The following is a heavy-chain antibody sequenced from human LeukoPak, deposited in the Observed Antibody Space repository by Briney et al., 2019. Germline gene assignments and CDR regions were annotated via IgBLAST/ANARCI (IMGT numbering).Heavy chain of an antibody. Sequence: GGSLRLSCAASGFTFSSYAMSWVRQAPGKGLEWVSAISGSGGSTYYADSVKGRFTISRDDAKNSLYLQMNSLRAEDTAVYYCARSGYSGYDPTHYLGQGTLVTVSS. CDR1: GFTFSSYA. D-gene: IGHD5-12*01. V-gene: IGHV3-23*01. CDR2: ISGSGGST. J-gene: IGHJ4*02. CDR3: ARSGYSGYDPTHY.